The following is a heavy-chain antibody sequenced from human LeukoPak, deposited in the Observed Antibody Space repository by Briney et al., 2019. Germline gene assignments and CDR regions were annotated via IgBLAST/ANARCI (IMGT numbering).Heavy chain of an antibody. CDR1: GGSFSGYC. CDR2: INHSGST. J-gene: IGHJ5*02. Sequence: SETLSLTCAVYGGSFSGYCWSWIRQPPGKGLEWIGEINHSGSTNYNPSLKSRVTISVDTSKNQFSLKLSSVTAADTAVYYCARRITMVRGYNWFDPWGQGTLVTVSS. CDR3: ARRITMVRGYNWFDP. D-gene: IGHD3-10*01. V-gene: IGHV4-34*01.